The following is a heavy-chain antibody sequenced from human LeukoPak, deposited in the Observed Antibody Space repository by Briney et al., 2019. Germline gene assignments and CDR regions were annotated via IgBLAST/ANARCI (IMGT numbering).Heavy chain of an antibody. V-gene: IGHV4-61*02. Sequence: NPSETLSLTCTVSGGSISSGSYYWSWIRQPAGKGLEWIGRIYTSGSTNYNPSLKSRVTISVDTSKNQFSLKLSSVTAADTAVYYCARESIYGDYSHWGQGTLVTVSS. J-gene: IGHJ4*02. CDR3: ARESIYGDYSH. CDR2: IYTSGST. CDR1: GGSISSGSYY. D-gene: IGHD4-17*01.